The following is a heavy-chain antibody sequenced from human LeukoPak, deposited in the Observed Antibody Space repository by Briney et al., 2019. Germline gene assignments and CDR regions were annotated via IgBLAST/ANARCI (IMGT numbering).Heavy chain of an antibody. CDR3: ARHPIVVVVAATPYYYYGMDV. CDR1: GYRFTSYW. D-gene: IGHD2-15*01. CDR2: IDPSDSYT. V-gene: IGHV5-10-1*01. Sequence: GESLKISCKGSGYRFTSYWISWVRQMPGKGLEWMGRIDPSDSYTNYSPSFQGHVTISADKSISTAYLQWSSLKASDTAMYYCARHPIVVVVAATPYYYYGMDVWGKGTTVTVSS. J-gene: IGHJ6*04.